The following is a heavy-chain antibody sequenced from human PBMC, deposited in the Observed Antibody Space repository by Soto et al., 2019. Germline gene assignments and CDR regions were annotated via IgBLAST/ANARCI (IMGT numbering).Heavy chain of an antibody. CDR2: ISWNSGSI. CDR3: AKDRYFDWLSRIPHDAFDI. J-gene: IGHJ3*02. CDR1: GFTFDDYA. V-gene: IGHV3-9*01. D-gene: IGHD3-9*01. Sequence: EVQLVESGGGLVQPGRSLRLSCAASGFTFDDYAMHWVRQAPGKGLEWVSGISWNSGSIGYADSVKGRFTISRDNAKNSLYLQMNSLRAEDTALYYCAKDRYFDWLSRIPHDAFDIWGQGTMVTVSS.